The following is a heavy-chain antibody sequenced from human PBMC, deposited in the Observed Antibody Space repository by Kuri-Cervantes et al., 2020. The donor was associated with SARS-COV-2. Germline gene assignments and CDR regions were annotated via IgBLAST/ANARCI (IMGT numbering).Heavy chain of an antibody. CDR2: IKSKTDGGTT. J-gene: IGHJ3*02. D-gene: IGHD3-22*01. Sequence: GESLKISCAASGFTFSNAWMSWVRQAPGKGLEWVGRIKSKTDGGTTDYAAPVKGRFTISRDDSKNTLHLQMNSLKTEDTAVYYCTTSITMIVVVTSTDAFDIWGQGTMVTVSS. V-gene: IGHV3-15*01. CDR3: TTSITMIVVVTSTDAFDI. CDR1: GFTFSNAW.